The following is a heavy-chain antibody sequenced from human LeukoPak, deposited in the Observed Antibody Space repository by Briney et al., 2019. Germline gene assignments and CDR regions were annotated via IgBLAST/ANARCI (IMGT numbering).Heavy chain of an antibody. D-gene: IGHD6-13*01. CDR1: GGSFSGYY. J-gene: IGHJ3*02. CDR3: ARGVGYSSSWDI. Sequence: SETLSLTCAVYGGSFSGYYWSWIRQPPGKGLEWIGEINHSGSTNYNPSLKSRVTISVDTSKNQFSLKLSSVTAADTAVYYCARGVGYSSSWDIWGQGTMVTVSS. CDR2: INHSGST. V-gene: IGHV4-34*01.